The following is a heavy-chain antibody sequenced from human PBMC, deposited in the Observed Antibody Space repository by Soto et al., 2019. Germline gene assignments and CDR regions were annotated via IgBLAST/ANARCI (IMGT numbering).Heavy chain of an antibody. V-gene: IGHV3-7*01. Sequence: GGSLRLSCAASGFTFSSYWMSWVRQAPGKGLEWVANIKQDGSEKYYVDSVKGRFTISRDNAKNSLYLQMNSLRAEDTAVYYCARDLIWGSDAFDIWGQGTMVTVSS. CDR2: IKQDGSEK. D-gene: IGHD3-16*01. CDR3: ARDLIWGSDAFDI. CDR1: GFTFSSYW. J-gene: IGHJ3*02.